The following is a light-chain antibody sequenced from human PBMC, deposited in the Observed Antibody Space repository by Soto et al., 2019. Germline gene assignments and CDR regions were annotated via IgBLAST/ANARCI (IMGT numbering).Light chain of an antibody. J-gene: IGLJ1*01. CDR1: SSDGGGYNY. CDR3: SSYTSSSPYV. CDR2: EVS. Sequence: QSALTQPASVSGSPGQSITISCTGTSSDGGGYNYVSWYQQHPGKAPKLMIYEVSNRPSGVSNRFTGSKSGNTASLTISGLQAEDEADYYCSSYTSSSPYVYGTGTKLTVL. V-gene: IGLV2-14*01.